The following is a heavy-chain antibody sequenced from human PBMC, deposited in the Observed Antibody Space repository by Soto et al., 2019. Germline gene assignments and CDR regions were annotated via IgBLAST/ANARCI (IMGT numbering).Heavy chain of an antibody. Sequence: QVQLVQSGAEVRKPGSSVKVSCKASGGTVSSYGISWVRQAPGQGLEWLGGIIPIFGTANCAQKFQGRVTITADESKSTAYMELSSLRSEDTAVYYCARARNDNSYYGMDVWAQGTTVTVSS. D-gene: IGHD3-22*01. V-gene: IGHV1-69*12. J-gene: IGHJ6*02. CDR2: IIPIFGTA. CDR3: ARARNDNSYYGMDV. CDR1: GGTVSSYG.